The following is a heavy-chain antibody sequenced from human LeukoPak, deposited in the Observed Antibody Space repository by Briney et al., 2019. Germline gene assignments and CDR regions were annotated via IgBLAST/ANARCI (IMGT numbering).Heavy chain of an antibody. CDR2: ISPYNGNT. CDR1: GYTFFSYG. Sequence: ASVKVSCKAFGYTFFSYGISWVRQAPGQGLEWMGWISPYNGNTYYSQKFQGRITMTTDTSTSTAYMEVRSLRSDDAALYYCARQMTAVTDFDYWGQGTLVTVSS. V-gene: IGHV1-18*01. J-gene: IGHJ4*02. D-gene: IGHD6-19*01. CDR3: ARQMTAVTDFDY.